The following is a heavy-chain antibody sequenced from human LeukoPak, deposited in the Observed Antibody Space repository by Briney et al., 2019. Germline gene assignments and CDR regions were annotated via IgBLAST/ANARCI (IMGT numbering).Heavy chain of an antibody. D-gene: IGHD6-19*01. Sequence: PSETLSLTCAVYGGSFSGYYWSWIRQPPGKGLEWIGEINHSGSTNYNPSLKSRVTISVDTSKNQFSPKLSSVTAADTAVYYCARVRHYSSNFQHWGQGTLVTVSS. CDR2: INHSGST. CDR3: ARVRHYSSNFQH. J-gene: IGHJ1*01. CDR1: GGSFSGYY. V-gene: IGHV4-34*01.